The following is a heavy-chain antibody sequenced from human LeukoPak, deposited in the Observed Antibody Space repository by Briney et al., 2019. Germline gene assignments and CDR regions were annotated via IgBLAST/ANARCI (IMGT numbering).Heavy chain of an antibody. D-gene: IGHD3-10*01. Sequence: GGSLRLSCVASGFSFSSYWMSWVRQAPGKGLEWVTNIKQDGSEKYYVDSVKGRFTISRDNTKNSLYLQVDSLRAEDTATYYCARVITPRDCWGQGTLVTVSS. V-gene: IGHV3-7*01. J-gene: IGHJ4*02. CDR2: IKQDGSEK. CDR3: ARVITPRDC. CDR1: GFSFSSYW.